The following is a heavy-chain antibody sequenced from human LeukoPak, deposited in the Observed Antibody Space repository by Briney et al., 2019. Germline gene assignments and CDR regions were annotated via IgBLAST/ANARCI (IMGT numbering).Heavy chain of an antibody. D-gene: IGHD3-10*02. V-gene: IGHV3-48*03. J-gene: IGHJ4*02. CDR3: ATLWSGGLAN. CDR1: GFTFTSYD. Sequence: PGGSLRLSCPASGFTFTSYDMNWVHQAPGNRLGWVSSISSSGSTIYYADSVKGRFTISRDNAKNSLYLQMNSLRAEDTAVYYCATLWSGGLANWGQGTLVTVSS. CDR2: ISSSGSTI.